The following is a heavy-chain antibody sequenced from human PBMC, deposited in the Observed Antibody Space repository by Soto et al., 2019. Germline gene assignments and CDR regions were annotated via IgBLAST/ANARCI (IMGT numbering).Heavy chain of an antibody. J-gene: IGHJ4*02. D-gene: IGHD3-3*01. CDR1: GFTFSSYG. CDR2: IWYDGSNK. Sequence: GESLKISCAASGFTFSSYGMHWVRQAPGKGLEWVAVIWYDGSNKYYADSVKGRFTISRDNSKNTLYLQMNSLRAEDTAVYYCAREGNLRFLEWSVENYFDYWGQGTLVTVSS. V-gene: IGHV3-33*01. CDR3: AREGNLRFLEWSVENYFDY.